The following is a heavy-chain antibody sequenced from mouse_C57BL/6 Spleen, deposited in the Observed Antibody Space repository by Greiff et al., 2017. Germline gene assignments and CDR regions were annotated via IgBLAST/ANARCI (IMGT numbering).Heavy chain of an antibody. CDR2: IWRGGST. CDR3: AKKKDYYGSSTYAMDY. D-gene: IGHD1-1*01. V-gene: IGHV2-5*01. J-gene: IGHJ4*01. Sequence: QVQLQQSGPGLVQPSQSLSITCTVSGFSLTSYGVHWVRQSPGKGLEWLGVIWRGGSTDYNAAFMSRLSITKDNSKSQVFFKMNSLQADDTAIYYWAKKKDYYGSSTYAMDYWGQGTSVTVSS. CDR1: GFSLTSYG.